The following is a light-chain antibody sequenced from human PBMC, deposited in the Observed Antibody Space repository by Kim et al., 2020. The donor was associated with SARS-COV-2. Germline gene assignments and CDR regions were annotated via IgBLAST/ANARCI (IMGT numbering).Light chain of an antibody. J-gene: IGLJ2*01. Sequence: VAWGQTFGITCQGDSLRRYYATWYQQKTGQAPILVIYGKNNRPSGIPDRFSGSSSGNTASLTITGTQAGDEADYYCNSRDSNDNVVFGGGTQLTVL. V-gene: IGLV3-19*01. CDR3: NSRDSNDNVV. CDR1: SLRRYY. CDR2: GKN.